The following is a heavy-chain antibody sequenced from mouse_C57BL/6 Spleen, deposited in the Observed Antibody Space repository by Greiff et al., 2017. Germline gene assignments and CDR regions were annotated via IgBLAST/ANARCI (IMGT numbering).Heavy chain of an antibody. Sequence: QVQLQQPGAELVKPGASVKMSCTASGYTFTSYWITWVKQGPGQGLEWIGDIYPGSGSTNYNEKFKGKATLTVDTSSSTAYMQLSSLTSEDSAVYYCASSLSTTVVDDDWGQGPTLAFAS. J-gene: IGHJ2*01. CDR1: GYTFTSYW. CDR3: ASSLSTTVVDDD. V-gene: IGHV1-55*01. CDR2: IYPGSGST. D-gene: IGHD1-1*01.